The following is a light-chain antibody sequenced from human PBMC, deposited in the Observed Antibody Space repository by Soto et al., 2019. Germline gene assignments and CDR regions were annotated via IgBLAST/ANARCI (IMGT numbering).Light chain of an antibody. V-gene: IGKV1-9*01. CDR1: QGISSS. Sequence: DIQLTQSPSFLSASVGDRVTITCRASQGISSSLAWYQQKPGKAPNLLIFAASTLQSGVPSRFSGSGSGTEFTLTISSLQPEDFATYYCQQLNRYPLTFGGGTKVGIK. CDR2: AAS. J-gene: IGKJ4*01. CDR3: QQLNRYPLT.